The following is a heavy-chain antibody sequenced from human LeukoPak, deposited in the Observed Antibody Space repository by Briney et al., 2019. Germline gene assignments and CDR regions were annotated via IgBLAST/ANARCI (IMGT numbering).Heavy chain of an antibody. CDR3: ARGGVVRGRFEN. Sequence: HPGGSLRLSCVASGFPFNGQTMSWVRQAPGKGLDWVATMREDGSEINYVDSVKGRFTISRDNPKNSLYLQMNSLRAEDTAVYYCARGGVVRGRFENWGQGSLVAVSS. CDR1: GFPFNGQT. CDR2: MREDGSEI. J-gene: IGHJ4*02. D-gene: IGHD3-3*01. V-gene: IGHV3-7*04.